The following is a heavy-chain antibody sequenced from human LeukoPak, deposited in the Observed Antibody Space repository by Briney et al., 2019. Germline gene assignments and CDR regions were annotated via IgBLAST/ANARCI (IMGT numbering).Heavy chain of an antibody. CDR3: ARDSKTITISSIDP. Sequence: PGGSLRLSCAASGFTFSSYAMHWVRQAPGKGLEWVAVISYDGSNKYYADSVKGRFTISRDNSKNTLYLQMNSLRAEDTAVYYCARDSKTITISSIDPWGQGTLVTVSS. V-gene: IGHV3-30-3*01. D-gene: IGHD3-9*01. CDR1: GFTFSSYA. CDR2: ISYDGSNK. J-gene: IGHJ5*02.